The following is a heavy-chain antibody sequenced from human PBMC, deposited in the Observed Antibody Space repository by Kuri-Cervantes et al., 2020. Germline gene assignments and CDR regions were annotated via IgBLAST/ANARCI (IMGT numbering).Heavy chain of an antibody. D-gene: IGHD5-18*01. J-gene: IGHJ4*02. Sequence: GESLKISCAASGFTFSSYWMHWVRQAPGKGLVWVSRINSDGSSTSYADSVKGRFTISRDNAKNTLYLQMNSLRAEDTAVYYCARAAVDTAMVNEDYWGQGTLVTVSS. V-gene: IGHV3-74*01. CDR3: ARAAVDTAMVNEDY. CDR1: GFTFSSYW. CDR2: INSDGSST.